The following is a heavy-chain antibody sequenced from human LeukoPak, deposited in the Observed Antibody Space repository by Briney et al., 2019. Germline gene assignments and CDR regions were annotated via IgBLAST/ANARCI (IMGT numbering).Heavy chain of an antibody. D-gene: IGHD6-19*01. CDR2: IDTAGGT. Sequence: PGGSLRLSCAASGFTFSIYDMHWVRQVTGKGLEWVSGIDTAGGTYYPDSVKGRFTMSRENAKNSLHLQMNSLRAGDTAVYYCARAVDGTHWLDPWGQGTLVTVSS. J-gene: IGHJ5*02. V-gene: IGHV3-13*01. CDR3: ARAVDGTHWLDP. CDR1: GFTFSIYD.